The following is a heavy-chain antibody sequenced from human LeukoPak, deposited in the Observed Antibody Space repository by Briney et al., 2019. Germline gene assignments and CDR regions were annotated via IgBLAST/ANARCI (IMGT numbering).Heavy chain of an antibody. CDR1: GFTFSSYA. Sequence: TGGSLRLSCAASGFTFSSYAMSWVRQAPGKGLEWVSAISGSGGSTYYADSVKGRFTISRDNSKNTLYLQMNSLRAEDTAVYYCAKDYRVTTFKYFQHGGQGTLVTVSS. V-gene: IGHV3-23*01. CDR3: AKDYRVTTFKYFQH. CDR2: ISGSGGST. D-gene: IGHD4-17*01. J-gene: IGHJ1*01.